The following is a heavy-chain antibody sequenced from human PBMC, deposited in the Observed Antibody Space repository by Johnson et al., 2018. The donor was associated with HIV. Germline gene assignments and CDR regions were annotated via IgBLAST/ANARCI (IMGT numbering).Heavy chain of an antibody. D-gene: IGHD6-19*01. Sequence: QVQLVESGGGLVQPGGSLRLSCAASGFTFSSYGMHWVRQAPGKGLEWVAVISYDGSNKYYADSVKGRFTISRDNSKNTLYLQMNSLRAEDTAVYYCAKGRAGTTGGDHDAFDIWGQGTMVTVSS. CDR3: AKGRAGTTGGDHDAFDI. CDR1: GFTFSSYG. J-gene: IGHJ3*02. V-gene: IGHV3-30*18. CDR2: ISYDGSNK.